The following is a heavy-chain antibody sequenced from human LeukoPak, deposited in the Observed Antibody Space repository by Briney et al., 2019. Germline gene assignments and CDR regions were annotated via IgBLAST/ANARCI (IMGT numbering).Heavy chain of an antibody. J-gene: IGHJ3*02. CDR3: ARGVGATTPYDAFDI. CDR2: ISGSGGST. Sequence: PGGSLRLSCAASGFTFSSYGMSWVRQAPGKGLEWVSAISGSGGSTYYADSVKGRFTISRDNSKNTLYLQMNSLRAEDTAVYYCARGVGATTPYDAFDIWGQGTMVTVSS. CDR1: GFTFSSYG. D-gene: IGHD1-26*01. V-gene: IGHV3-23*01.